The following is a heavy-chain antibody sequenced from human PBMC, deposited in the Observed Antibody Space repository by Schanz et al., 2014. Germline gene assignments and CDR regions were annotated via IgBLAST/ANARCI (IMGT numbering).Heavy chain of an antibody. CDR2: INGYNGHT. D-gene: IGHD6-6*01. Sequence: QVQLVQSGAEVKKPGASVKVSCKASGYTFSSYGITWVRQAPGQGLEWMGWINGYNGHTLYAQKFQGRVTMTTDKSTSTAYMELSSLRSDDTAVYYCARDQSPYTNSSDVRYFDYWGQGSLVTVSS. V-gene: IGHV1-18*01. J-gene: IGHJ4*02. CDR1: GYTFSSYG. CDR3: ARDQSPYTNSSDVRYFDY.